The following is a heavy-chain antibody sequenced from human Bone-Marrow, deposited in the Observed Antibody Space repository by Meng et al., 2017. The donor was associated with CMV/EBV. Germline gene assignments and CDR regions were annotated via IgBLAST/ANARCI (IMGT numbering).Heavy chain of an antibody. CDR1: GGSISSSNSYH. V-gene: IGHV4-39*07. J-gene: IGHJ5*02. D-gene: IGHD4-23*01. Sequence: SETLSLTCSVSGGSISSSNSYHWAWIRQPPGKGMEWIGNIFYSGTTYYNPSLESRVTISLDTSKNQFSLKLTSVTAADTAVYYCAREPTGVPNWFDPWGQGTLVTVSS. CDR2: IFYSGTT. CDR3: AREPTGVPNWFDP.